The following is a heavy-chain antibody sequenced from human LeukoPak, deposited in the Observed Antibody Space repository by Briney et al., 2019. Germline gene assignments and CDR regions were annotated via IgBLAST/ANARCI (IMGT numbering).Heavy chain of an antibody. CDR1: GFTFSSYA. Sequence: TGGSLRLSCAASGFTFSSYAMSWVRQAPGKGLEWVSAISGSGGSTYYADSVKGRFTISRDNSKNTLYLQMNSLRAEDTAVYYCARAPFYGSGKPYYYYYYMDVWGKGTTVTVSS. V-gene: IGHV3-23*01. CDR2: ISGSGGST. CDR3: ARAPFYGSGKPYYYYYYMDV. D-gene: IGHD3-10*01. J-gene: IGHJ6*03.